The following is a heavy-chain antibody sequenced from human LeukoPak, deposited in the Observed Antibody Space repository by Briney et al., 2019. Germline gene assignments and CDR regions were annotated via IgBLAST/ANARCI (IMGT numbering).Heavy chain of an antibody. CDR2: INPNSGGT. Sequence: ASVKVSCKASGYTFTGYYMHWVRQAPGQGLEWMGWINPNSGGTNYAQKFRGSVTMTRDTSISTAYMELSRLRSDDTAVYFCARDSPLYGRYYFDYWGQGTLVTVSS. J-gene: IGHJ4*02. CDR3: ARDSPLYGRYYFDY. CDR1: GYTFTGYY. V-gene: IGHV1-2*02. D-gene: IGHD2-8*01.